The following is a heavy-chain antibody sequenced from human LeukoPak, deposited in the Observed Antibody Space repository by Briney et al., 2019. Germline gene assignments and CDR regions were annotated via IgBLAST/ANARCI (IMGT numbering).Heavy chain of an antibody. CDR3: ARAGSYRFGY. V-gene: IGHV3-15*01. J-gene: IGHJ4*02. Sequence: GGSLRLSCAASGFTFSNAWMSWVRQAPGKGLEWVGRIKSKTDGGTTDYAAPVKGRFTISRDNAKNTLYLQMSSLRDEDTALYFCARAGSYRFGYWGQGTLVTVSS. CDR1: GFTFSNAW. D-gene: IGHD3-16*02. CDR2: IKSKTDGGTT.